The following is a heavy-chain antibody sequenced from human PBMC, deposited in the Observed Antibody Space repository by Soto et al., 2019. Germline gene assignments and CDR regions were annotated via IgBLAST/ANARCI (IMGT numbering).Heavy chain of an antibody. Sequence: QVQLQESGPGLVKPSETLSLTCIVSGDSVSSYYWCWIRQPAGQGLEWIGHISTGGTTNYSPSIKSRVTMSLDTSKNQFSLSLSSVTAADTAGYYCAGGSGEYIDGFAFDYWGQGTLVTVSS. CDR1: GDSVSSYY. J-gene: IGHJ4*02. D-gene: IGHD5-18*01. CDR2: ISTGGTT. CDR3: AGGSGEYIDGFAFDY. V-gene: IGHV4-4*07.